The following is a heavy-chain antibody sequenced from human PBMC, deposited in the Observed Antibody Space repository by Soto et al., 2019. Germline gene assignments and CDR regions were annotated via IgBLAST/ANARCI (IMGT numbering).Heavy chain of an antibody. V-gene: IGHV3-33*01. CDR1: GFIFSNYG. CDR2: VWYDGINK. Sequence: QVQLVESGGGMVQPGRSPRLSCAASGFIFSNYGMHWVRQAPGKGLEWVAVVWYDGINKYYGDSVKGRFTISRDSSKNTLYLQMNSLRAEDTALYYCAREERDYGLDVWGQGTTVTVSS. J-gene: IGHJ6*02. CDR3: AREERDYGLDV.